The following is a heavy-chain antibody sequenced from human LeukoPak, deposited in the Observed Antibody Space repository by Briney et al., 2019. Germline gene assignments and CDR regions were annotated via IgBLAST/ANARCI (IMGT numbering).Heavy chain of an antibody. V-gene: IGHV3-53*01. Sequence: GGSLRLSCAAFGFTVSSNYMSWVRQAPGKGVEGVSVIYSGGSTYYADSVKGRFTISRDNSKNTLYLQMNSLRAEDTAVYYCARIAVANYPYYFDYWGQGTLVTVSS. CDR3: ARIAVANYPYYFDY. CDR2: IYSGGST. CDR1: GFTVSSNY. J-gene: IGHJ4*02. D-gene: IGHD6-19*01.